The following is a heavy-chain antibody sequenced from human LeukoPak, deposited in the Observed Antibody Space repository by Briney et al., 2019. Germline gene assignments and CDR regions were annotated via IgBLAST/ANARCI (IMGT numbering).Heavy chain of an antibody. V-gene: IGHV3-73*01. Sequence: GGSLRLSCAASGFTFSGSAMHWVRQASGKGLEWVGRIRSKANSYATAYAASVKGRFTISRDDSKNTAYLQMNSLKTEDTAVYYCTSCIAAAGTNCYYYMDVWGKGTTVTASS. J-gene: IGHJ6*03. CDR2: IRSKANSYAT. D-gene: IGHD6-13*01. CDR3: TSCIAAAGTNCYYYMDV. CDR1: GFTFSGSA.